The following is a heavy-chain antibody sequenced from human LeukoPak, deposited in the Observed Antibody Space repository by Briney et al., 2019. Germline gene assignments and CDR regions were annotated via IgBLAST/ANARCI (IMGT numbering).Heavy chain of an antibody. CDR1: GYTFTGYY. J-gene: IGHJ4*02. Sequence: ASVKVSCKASGYTFTGYYMHWVRQAPGQGLEWMGWINPNSGGTNYAQKFQGRVTMTRDTSISTAYMEPSRLRSDDTAVYYCARDRRYYDSSGYPDYWGQGTLVTVSS. V-gene: IGHV1-2*02. D-gene: IGHD3-22*01. CDR2: INPNSGGT. CDR3: ARDRRYYDSSGYPDY.